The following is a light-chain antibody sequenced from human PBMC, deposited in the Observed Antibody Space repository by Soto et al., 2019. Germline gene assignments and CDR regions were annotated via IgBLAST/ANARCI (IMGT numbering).Light chain of an antibody. Sequence: DIQMTQSPSSLSASVGDRVTITCRASQSISYYLHWYQQKPGKAPKLLIYAASNLQSGVPSRFSASGSGTDFTLTLNSLQPEDFATYYCQQGHSTPWTFGQGTKVEIK. V-gene: IGKV1-39*01. CDR1: QSISYY. CDR3: QQGHSTPWT. CDR2: AAS. J-gene: IGKJ1*01.